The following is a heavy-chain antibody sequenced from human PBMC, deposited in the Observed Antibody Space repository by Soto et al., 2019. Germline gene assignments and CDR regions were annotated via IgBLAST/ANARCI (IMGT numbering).Heavy chain of an antibody. J-gene: IGHJ5*02. CDR3: ATSYDSGFAP. Sequence: QLQLVQSGGEVKKPGASVMVSCEAYGYPFSKYGISWIRQAPGQGLEWMGWIKHDNGNTDYAQKFQGTVTMTTDTSSNTAYMELRSLRSDDTDVYYCATSYDSGFAPWGQGTLVSVSS. D-gene: IGHD5-12*01. V-gene: IGHV1-18*04. CDR2: IKHDNGNT. CDR1: GYPFSKYG.